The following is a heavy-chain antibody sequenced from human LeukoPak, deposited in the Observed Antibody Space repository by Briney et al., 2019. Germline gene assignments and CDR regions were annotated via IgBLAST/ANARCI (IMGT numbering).Heavy chain of an antibody. CDR1: GGSISSYY. CDR2: IYSSGST. V-gene: IGHV4-4*07. D-gene: IGHD3-9*01. J-gene: IGHJ2*01. CDR3: ARQYSDILTGYHRGELYWYFDL. Sequence: SETLSPTCTVSGGSISSYYWSWIRQPAGKGLEWIGRIYSSGSTNYNPSLKSRVTISLDTSKNQFSLKLSSVTAADTAVYYCARQYSDILTGYHRGELYWYFDLWGRGTLVTVSS.